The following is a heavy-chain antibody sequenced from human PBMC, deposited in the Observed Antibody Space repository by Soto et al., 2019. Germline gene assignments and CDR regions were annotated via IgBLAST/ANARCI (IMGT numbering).Heavy chain of an antibody. D-gene: IGHD4-4*01. Sequence: GGSLRLSCAASGFTFSSYDVHWVRQAPGKGLEWVAVISYDGSNKYYADSVKGRFTISRDNSKNTLYLQMNSLRAEDTAVYYCAKDWADDYIFDYWGQGTLVTVS. CDR1: GFTFSSYD. CDR3: AKDWADDYIFDY. J-gene: IGHJ4*02. CDR2: ISYDGSNK. V-gene: IGHV3-30*18.